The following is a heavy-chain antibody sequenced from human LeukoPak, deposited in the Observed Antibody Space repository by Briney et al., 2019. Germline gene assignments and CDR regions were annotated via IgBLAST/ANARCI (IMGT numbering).Heavy chain of an antibody. CDR2: IYYSGST. J-gene: IGHJ5*02. CDR1: GGSISSYY. CDR3: ARSARGFGESTRFDP. Sequence: SETLSLTCTVSGGSISSYYWSWIRQPPGKGLEWIGHIYYSGSTNYNPSLKSRVTISVDTSKNQFSLKLSSVTAADTAVFYCARSARGFGESTRFDPWGQGTLVTVSS. V-gene: IGHV4-59*08. D-gene: IGHD3-10*01.